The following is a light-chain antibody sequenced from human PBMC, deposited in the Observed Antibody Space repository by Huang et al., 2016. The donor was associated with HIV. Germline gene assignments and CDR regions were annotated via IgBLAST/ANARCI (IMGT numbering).Light chain of an antibody. Sequence: DIQMTKSPSSLSASVGARVTITCRASQTINNYLNWYQQKPGQAPKLLIYAASSLHGGVPSRFRCSGSGKDFTLTISGLQGEDVATYCCQRTYNPPRTVGQGTKVEIK. V-gene: IGKV1-39*01. CDR3: QRTYNPPRT. CDR2: AAS. J-gene: IGKJ1*01. CDR1: QTINNY.